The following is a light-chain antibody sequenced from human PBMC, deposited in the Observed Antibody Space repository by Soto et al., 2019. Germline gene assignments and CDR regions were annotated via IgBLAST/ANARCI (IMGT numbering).Light chain of an antibody. Sequence: DIVMTPSPLSLPVTPGEPASISCRSSQSLLHSNGYNYLDWYLQKPGQSPQLLIYLGSNRASGVPDRFSGSGSGTDFTLKISRVEAEDVGVYDCMQALQTPRYTFGQGTKLEIK. CDR1: QSLLHSNGYNY. V-gene: IGKV2-28*01. CDR2: LGS. J-gene: IGKJ2*01. CDR3: MQALQTPRYT.